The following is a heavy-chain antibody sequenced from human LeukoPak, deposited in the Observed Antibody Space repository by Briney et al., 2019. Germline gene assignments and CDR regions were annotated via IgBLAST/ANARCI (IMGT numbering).Heavy chain of an antibody. V-gene: IGHV4-59*01. J-gene: IGHJ5*02. CDR2: IYYSGST. Sequence: SETLSLTCTVSGGSISSYYWSWIRQPPGKGLEWIGYIYYSGSTNYNPSLKSRVTISVDTSKNQFSLKLSSVTAADTAVYYCARAAVAGTPWFDPWGQGTLVTVSS. D-gene: IGHD6-19*01. CDR3: ARAAVAGTPWFDP. CDR1: GGSISSYY.